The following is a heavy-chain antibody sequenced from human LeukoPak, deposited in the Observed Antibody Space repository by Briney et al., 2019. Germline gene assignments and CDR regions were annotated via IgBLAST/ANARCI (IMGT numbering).Heavy chain of an antibody. CDR1: GGSFSGYY. V-gene: IGHV4-34*01. D-gene: IGHD3-3*01. CDR3: ARDDTIFGWHY. J-gene: IGHJ4*02. CDR2: INHSGST. Sequence: SETLSLTCAVYGGSFSGYYWSWIRQPPGKGLEWIGEINHSGSTNYNPSLKSRVTISVDTSKNQFSLKLSSVTAADTAVYYCARDDTIFGWHYWGQGTLVTVSS.